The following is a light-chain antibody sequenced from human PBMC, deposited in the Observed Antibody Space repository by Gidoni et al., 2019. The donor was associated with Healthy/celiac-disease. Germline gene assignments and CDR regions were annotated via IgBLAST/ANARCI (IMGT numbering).Light chain of an antibody. CDR2: WAS. V-gene: IGKV4-1*01. CDR1: QSALYSSNNKNY. Sequence: DIVMTQSPDSLAVSLGERATINCKSSQSALYSSNNKNYLAWYQPKPGQPPKLLIYWASTRESGVPDRFSGSGSGKDFTLTISSLQAEDVAVYYCQQYYSTPITFGQGTRLEIK. J-gene: IGKJ5*01. CDR3: QQYYSTPIT.